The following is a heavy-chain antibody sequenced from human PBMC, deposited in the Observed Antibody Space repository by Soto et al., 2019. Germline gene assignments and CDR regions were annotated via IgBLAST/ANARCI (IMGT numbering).Heavy chain of an antibody. CDR2: ISGGSSTI. V-gene: IGHV3-48*02. CDR1: GFTFSSYS. CDR3: VLGSVRVY. J-gene: IGHJ4*02. D-gene: IGHD1-26*01. Sequence: EVQLVESGGGLVQPGGSLRLSCAASGFTFSSYSMNWVRQAPGKGLEWVSYISGGSSTISHADSVKGRFSISRDDARNSLYLQMNSLRDEDTAMYYCVLGSVRVYWGQGTLVTVSS.